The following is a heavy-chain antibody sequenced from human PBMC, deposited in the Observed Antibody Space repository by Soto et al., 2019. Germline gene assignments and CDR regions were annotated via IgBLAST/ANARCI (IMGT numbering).Heavy chain of an antibody. CDR3: ARGLWFGECYFDY. D-gene: IGHD3-10*01. V-gene: IGHV4-39*07. Sequence: SETLSLTCSVSGDSINSDKYYWGWIRQPPGKGLEWIGEINHSGSTNYNPSLKSRVTISVDTSKNQFSLKLSSVTAADTAVYYCARGLWFGECYFDYWGQGTLVTVSS. CDR2: INHSGST. J-gene: IGHJ4*02. CDR1: GDSINSDKYY.